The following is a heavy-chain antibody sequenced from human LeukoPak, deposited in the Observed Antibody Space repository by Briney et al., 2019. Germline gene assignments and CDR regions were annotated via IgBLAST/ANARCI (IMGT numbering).Heavy chain of an antibody. V-gene: IGHV3-74*01. J-gene: IGHJ4*02. Sequence: GGSLRLSCAASGFTFSSYWMHWVRQAPGKGLVWVSRIGLDGSSTSYADSVKGRFTISRANAENTLYLYMNSLRADDTAVYYCARGRAYASGSDFDYWGQGTLVTVSS. CDR1: GFTFSSYW. CDR3: ARGRAYASGSDFDY. D-gene: IGHD3-10*01. CDR2: IGLDGSST.